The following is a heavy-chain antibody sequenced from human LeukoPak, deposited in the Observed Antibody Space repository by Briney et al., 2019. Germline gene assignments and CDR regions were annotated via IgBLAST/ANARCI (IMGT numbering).Heavy chain of an antibody. J-gene: IGHJ5*02. CDR3: ARGRSVPAAMGNWFDP. CDR2: IKQDGSEK. V-gene: IGHV3-7*01. Sequence: PGGSLRLSCAASGFTFRNYWMSWVRQAPGKGPEWVANIKQDGSEKYYVDSVKGRFTISRDNAKNSLYLQMNNLRAEDTAVYYCARGRSVPAAMGNWFDPWGQGTLVTVSS. CDR1: GFTFRNYW. D-gene: IGHD2-2*01.